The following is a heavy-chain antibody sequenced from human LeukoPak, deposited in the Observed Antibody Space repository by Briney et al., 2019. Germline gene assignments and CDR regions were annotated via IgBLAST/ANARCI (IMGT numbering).Heavy chain of an antibody. D-gene: IGHD2-15*01. J-gene: IGHJ4*02. CDR3: ARDRRQYCSGGSCVAFDY. CDR2: ISSSSSYI. CDR1: GFTFSSYS. Sequence: AGGSLRLSCAASGFTFSSYSMNWVRQAPGKGLEWVSSISSSSSYIYYADSVKGRFTISRDNAKNSLYLQMNSLRAEDTAVYYCARDRRQYCSGGSCVAFDYWGQGTLVTVSS. V-gene: IGHV3-21*01.